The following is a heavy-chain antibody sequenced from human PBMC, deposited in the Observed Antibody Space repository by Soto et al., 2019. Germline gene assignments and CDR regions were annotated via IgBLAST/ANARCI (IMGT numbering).Heavy chain of an antibody. V-gene: IGHV1-3*01. CDR3: ARGSRPAAIEDYFYYDMDV. CDR2: INAGSGHT. D-gene: IGHD2-2*01. Sequence: QVQLVQSGAEVKKPGASVKVSCRASGYTFASYDMHWVRQAPGQRLEWMGWINAGSGHTKYSQKFQGRVTITRHTSAITAYMELSSLRSEDTAVYYCARGSRPAAIEDYFYYDMDVWGQGTTVTVSS. CDR1: GYTFASYD. J-gene: IGHJ6*02.